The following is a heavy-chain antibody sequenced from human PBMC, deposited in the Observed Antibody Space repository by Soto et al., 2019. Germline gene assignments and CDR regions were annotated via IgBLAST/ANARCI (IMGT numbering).Heavy chain of an antibody. CDR2: IYYSGST. CDR3: AYGDIVVVPAAMGSGGYYYYGMDV. V-gene: IGHV4-39*01. Sequence: SETLSLTCTVSGGSISSSSYYWGWIRQPPGKGLEWIGSIYYSGSTYYNPSLKSRVTISVDTSKNQFSLKLSSVTAADTAVYYCAYGDIVVVPAAMGSGGYYYYGMDVWGQGTTVTVSS. CDR1: GGSISSSSYY. J-gene: IGHJ6*02. D-gene: IGHD2-2*01.